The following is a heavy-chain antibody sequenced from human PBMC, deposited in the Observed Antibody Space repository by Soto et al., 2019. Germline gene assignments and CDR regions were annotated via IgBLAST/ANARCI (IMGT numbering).Heavy chain of an antibody. V-gene: IGHV4-34*01. J-gene: IGHJ6*02. D-gene: IGHD5-18*01. CDR1: GGSFSGYY. CDR3: ARGGGHHGYGISYFHGLDV. Sequence: KPSETLSLTCAVYGGSFSGYYWSWIRQPPGNGLEWIGEIDHSGSFNFNPSLESRVAMSIDTSKNQFSLKVTSVTAADSAVYYCARGGGHHGYGISYFHGLDVWGQGTTVTVSS. CDR2: IDHSGSF.